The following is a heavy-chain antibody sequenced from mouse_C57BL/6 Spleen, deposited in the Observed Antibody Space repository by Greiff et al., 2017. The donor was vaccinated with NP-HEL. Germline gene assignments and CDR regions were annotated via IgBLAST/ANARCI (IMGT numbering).Heavy chain of an antibody. CDR3: ARDLRGYFDY. D-gene: IGHD1-1*01. CDR1: GYTFTSYW. CDR2: IYPSDSET. V-gene: IGHV1-61*01. Sequence: QVQLKQPGAELVRPGSSVKLSCKASGYTFTSYWMDWVKQRPGQGLEWIGNIYPSDSETHYNQKFKDKATLTVDKSSSTAYMQLSSLTSEDSAVYYCARDLRGYFDYWGQGTTLTVSS. J-gene: IGHJ2*01.